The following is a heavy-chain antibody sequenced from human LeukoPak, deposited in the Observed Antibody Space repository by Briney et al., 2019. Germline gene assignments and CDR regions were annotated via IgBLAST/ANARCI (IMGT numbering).Heavy chain of an antibody. J-gene: IGHJ5*02. CDR3: ARDGYSSGRSSRGWFDP. Sequence: GGSLRLSCAASGFTFSSYGMHWVRQAPGKGLEWVAFIRYDGSNKYYADSVKGRFTISRDNPKNTLYLQMNSLRAEDMAVYYCARDGYSSGRSSRGWFDPWGQGTLVTVSS. D-gene: IGHD6-19*01. CDR2: IRYDGSNK. V-gene: IGHV3-30*02. CDR1: GFTFSSYG.